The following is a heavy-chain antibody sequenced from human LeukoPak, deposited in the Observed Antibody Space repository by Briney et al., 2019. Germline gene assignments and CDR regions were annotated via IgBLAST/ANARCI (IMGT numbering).Heavy chain of an antibody. CDR1: GFTFSSYW. CDR2: INHNGNVD. D-gene: IGHD3-16*01. J-gene: IGHJ6*02. Sequence: GGSLRLSCAASGFTFSSYWMNWARQAPGKGLEWVASINHNGNVDYYVDSVKGRFTISRDNAKNSLYLQMSNLRAEDTAVYFCARGGGLDVWGQGATVTVSS. V-gene: IGHV3-7*03. CDR3: ARGGGLDV.